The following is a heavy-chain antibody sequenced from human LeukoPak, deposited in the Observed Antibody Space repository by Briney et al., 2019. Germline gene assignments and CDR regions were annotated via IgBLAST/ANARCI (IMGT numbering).Heavy chain of an antibody. CDR2: ISGSGGST. CDR1: GFTFSSYA. J-gene: IGHJ4*02. Sequence: PGGSLRLSCAASGFTFSSYAMSWVRQAPGKGLEWVSAISGSGGSTYYADSVKGRFTISRDNSKNTLYLQMNSLRAEDTAVYCCAKVFYGDYSFDYWGQGTLVTVSS. CDR3: AKVFYGDYSFDY. V-gene: IGHV3-23*01. D-gene: IGHD4-17*01.